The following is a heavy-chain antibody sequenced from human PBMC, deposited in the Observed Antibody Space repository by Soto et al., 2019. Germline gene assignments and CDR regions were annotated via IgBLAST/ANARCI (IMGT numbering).Heavy chain of an antibody. Sequence: GASLRLSCAASGFTFDDYTMHLVRQAPGKGLEWVSLISWDGGSTYYADSVKGRFTISRDNSKNSLYLQMNSLRTEDNALYYCAKDQTLWAFDIWGQGTMVSVS. J-gene: IGHJ3*02. CDR1: GFTFDDYT. CDR3: AKDQTLWAFDI. CDR2: ISWDGGST. V-gene: IGHV3-43*01. D-gene: IGHD3-10*01.